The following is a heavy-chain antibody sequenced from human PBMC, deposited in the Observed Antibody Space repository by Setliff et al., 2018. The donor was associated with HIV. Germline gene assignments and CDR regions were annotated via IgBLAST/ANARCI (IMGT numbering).Heavy chain of an antibody. Sequence: GASVKVSCKASGYTFTGYYMHWVRQAPGQGLEWMGWINPNSGGTNYAQKFQARVTMTRDTSTSTVYLELRSLRSEDTAVYFCASKGGSENYPDSDAFDIWGQGTLVTVSS. CDR1: GYTFTGYY. CDR3: ASKGGSENYPDSDAFDI. CDR2: INPNSGGT. V-gene: IGHV1-2*02. D-gene: IGHD3-10*01. J-gene: IGHJ3*02.